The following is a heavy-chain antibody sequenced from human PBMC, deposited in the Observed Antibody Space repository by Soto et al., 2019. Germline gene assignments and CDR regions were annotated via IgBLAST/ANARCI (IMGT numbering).Heavy chain of an antibody. V-gene: IGHV3-23*01. D-gene: IGHD3-22*01. J-gene: IGHJ5*02. CDR1: GFTFSNYA. CDR2: ISGSGGST. Sequence: EVQLLESGGGLVQPGGCLRLCCAASGFTFSNYAMSSVRQAPGKGREWVSAISGSGGSTYYADSVKGRFTISRDNSKNTLYLQMNSLRAEDTAVYYCAKVLVNNWFDPWGQGTLVTVSS. CDR3: AKVLVNNWFDP.